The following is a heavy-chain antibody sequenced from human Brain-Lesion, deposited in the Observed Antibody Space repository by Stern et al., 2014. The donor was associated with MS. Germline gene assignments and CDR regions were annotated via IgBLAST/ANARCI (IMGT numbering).Heavy chain of an antibody. D-gene: IGHD2-15*01. CDR1: GFSLSSYW. V-gene: IGHV3-7*01. Sequence: LVESGGGLVQPGGSLRLSCAGSGFSLSSYWMSWVRQAPGKGPELVATIKQDGSERYYVDSVKGRFTISRDNSKNSVFLQMNSLRVDDTSVYYCARDCGSGSCYQTQYYYGVDVWGQGTTVIVSS. J-gene: IGHJ6*02. CDR3: ARDCGSGSCYQTQYYYGVDV. CDR2: IKQDGSER.